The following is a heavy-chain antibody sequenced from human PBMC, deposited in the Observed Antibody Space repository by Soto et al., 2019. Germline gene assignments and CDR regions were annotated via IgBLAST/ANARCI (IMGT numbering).Heavy chain of an antibody. V-gene: IGHV3-23*01. D-gene: IGHD6-19*01. J-gene: IGHJ4*02. CDR3: ARTDKYNSQSSGWANRFDY. CDR2: FTSGGST. Sequence: EVQLLESGGDLVQPGGSLRLSCAASGFIFSNYAMTWVRQAPGKGPEWVSTFTSGGSTYYRDTVKGRFTISRDNSKNTPYLPMNSLRAEDTAVYYCARTDKYNSQSSGWANRFDYWGQGTLVTVSS. CDR1: GFIFSNYA.